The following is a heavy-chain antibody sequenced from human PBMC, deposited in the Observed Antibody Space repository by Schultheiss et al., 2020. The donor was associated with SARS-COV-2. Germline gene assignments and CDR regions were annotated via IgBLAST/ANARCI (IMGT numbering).Heavy chain of an antibody. CDR1: GFTVSSNY. J-gene: IGHJ3*02. CDR2: ISGSGSSI. V-gene: IGHV3-23*01. D-gene: IGHD1-1*01. Sequence: GGSLRLSCAASGFTVSSNYMSWVRQAPGKGLEWLSYISGSGSSIYYADSVKGRFTISRDNLRNTVYLQMNSLRADDTAVYYCAKLPNWNDGDAFDIWGQGTMVTVSS. CDR3: AKLPNWNDGDAFDI.